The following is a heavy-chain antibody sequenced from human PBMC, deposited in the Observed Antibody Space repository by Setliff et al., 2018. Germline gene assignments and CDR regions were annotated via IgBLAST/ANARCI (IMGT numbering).Heavy chain of an antibody. V-gene: IGHV1-69*06. CDR1: GYTLSNSI. D-gene: IGHD3-10*01. Sequence: SVKVSCKASGYTLSNSILSWVRQAPGQGLEWMGGIIPLLETAKYAQKFQGRVTITADKSTSTGYMEINGLTSEDTAVYYCARDWRHSGMSWANYFDPWGQGTVVTVSS. J-gene: IGHJ5*02. CDR3: ARDWRHSGMSWANYFDP. CDR2: IIPLLETA.